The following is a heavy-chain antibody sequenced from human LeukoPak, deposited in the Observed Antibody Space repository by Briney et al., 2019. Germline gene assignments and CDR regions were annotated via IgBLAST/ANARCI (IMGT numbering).Heavy chain of an antibody. CDR2: MFYSGST. D-gene: IGHD3-10*01. CDR1: GDSISSSYYY. CDR3: ARDPRSLSLGSAPFDY. Sequence: SETLSLTCTVSGDSISSSYYYWGWIRQPPGRGLEWIGSMFYSGSTYYNPSLKSRVTISVDTSKNQFSLKLSSVTAADTAVYYCARDPRSLSLGSAPFDYWGQGTLVTVSS. V-gene: IGHV4-39*02. J-gene: IGHJ4*02.